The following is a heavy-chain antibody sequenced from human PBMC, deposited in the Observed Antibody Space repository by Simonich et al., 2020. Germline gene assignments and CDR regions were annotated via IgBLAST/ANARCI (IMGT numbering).Heavy chain of an antibody. J-gene: IGHJ6*02. V-gene: IGHV3-21*01. CDR2: ISSSSSYI. D-gene: IGHD6-19*01. Sequence: EVQLVESGGGLVQPGGSLRLSCAASGFTFSSYSMNWVRQGPGKGLEWVTSISSSSSYIYYADSVKVRFTISRDNAKNSLYLQMNSLRAEDTAVYYCARWIAVAGTGAYGMDVWGQGTTVTVSS. CDR1: GFTFSSYS. CDR3: ARWIAVAGTGAYGMDV.